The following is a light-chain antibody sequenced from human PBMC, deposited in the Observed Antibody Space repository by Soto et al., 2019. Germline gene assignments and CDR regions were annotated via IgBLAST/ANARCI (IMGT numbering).Light chain of an antibody. CDR2: SND. CDR1: SSNIESNT. CDR3: AAWDDRLNGYV. Sequence: QSVLTQPPSASGTPVQSVTISFSGSSSNIESNTVTWYQQLPGTAPKLVIYSNDDRPSGVPARFSGSTSGTSASLAISGLQSEDEADYYCAAWDDRLNGYVFGGGTKVTVL. J-gene: IGLJ1*01. V-gene: IGLV1-44*01.